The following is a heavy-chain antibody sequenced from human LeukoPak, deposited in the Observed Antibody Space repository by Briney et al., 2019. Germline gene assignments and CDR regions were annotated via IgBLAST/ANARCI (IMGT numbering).Heavy chain of an antibody. CDR2: IGTAGET. Sequence: GGSLRLSCAASGFTFSSYDMHWVRQATGKGLEWVSAIGTAGETYYPGSVKGRFTISRENAKNSLYLQMNSLRAGDTAVYYCARVSMSGYYLDYWGQGTPVTVSS. CDR3: ARVSMSGYYLDY. CDR1: GFTFSSYD. V-gene: IGHV3-13*01. D-gene: IGHD3-3*01. J-gene: IGHJ4*02.